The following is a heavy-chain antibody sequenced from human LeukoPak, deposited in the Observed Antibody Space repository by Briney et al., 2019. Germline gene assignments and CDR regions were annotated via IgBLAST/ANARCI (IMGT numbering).Heavy chain of an antibody. D-gene: IGHD1-14*01. CDR2: IYSDDRA. CDR3: ARDLAGFQEPRYYYDMDV. J-gene: IGHJ6*03. CDR1: GFTVRRNV. Sequence: GGSLRLSCVASGFTVRRNVMSWVRQAPGKGLEWVSLIYSDDRAFYADSVKGRFTISRNNSKNTLFLQMSSLKPEDTAIYYCARDLAGFQEPRYYYDMDVWGKGTTVTVSS. V-gene: IGHV3-66*02.